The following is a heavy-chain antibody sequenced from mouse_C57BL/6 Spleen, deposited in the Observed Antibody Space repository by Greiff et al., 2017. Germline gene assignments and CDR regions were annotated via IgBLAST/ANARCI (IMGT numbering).Heavy chain of an antibody. CDR2: IWSGGST. Sequence: QVQLKESGPGLVQPSQSLSITCTVSGFSLTSYGVHWVRQSPGKGLEWLGVIWSGGSTDYNAAFISRLSISKDNSKSQVFFKMNRLQADDTAIYYCATISGGYFDVWGTGTTVTVSS. J-gene: IGHJ1*03. V-gene: IGHV2-2*01. CDR1: GFSLTSYG. CDR3: ATISGGYFDV.